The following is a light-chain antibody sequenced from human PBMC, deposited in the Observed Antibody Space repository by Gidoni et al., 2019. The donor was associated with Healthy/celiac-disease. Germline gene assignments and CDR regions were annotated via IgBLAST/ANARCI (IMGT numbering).Light chain of an antibody. J-gene: IGKJ1*01. CDR2: AAS. CDR3: QQSDSTPRT. V-gene: IGKV1-39*01. Sequence: DIQMTQSPSFLSASVGDRVTITCRASQSISSYLNWYQQKPGKAPKLLSYAASSLQSGVPSRFSGSGSGTDFTLTISSLQPEDFATYYCQQSDSTPRTFGQGTKVEIK. CDR1: QSISSY.